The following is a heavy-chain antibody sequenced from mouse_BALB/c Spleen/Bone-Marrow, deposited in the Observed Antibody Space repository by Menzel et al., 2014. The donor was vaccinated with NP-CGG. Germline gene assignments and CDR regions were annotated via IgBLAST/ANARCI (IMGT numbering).Heavy chain of an antibody. Sequence: VQLQQSGAELVRPGSSVKISCKASGYAFSNYWMNWVKQRPGQGLEWIGQIYPGDGDTNYNGKFKGKATLTADKSSSTAYMQLSILTSEDSAVYFCAKLLRADYAMDYWGQGTSVTVSS. V-gene: IGHV1-80*01. CDR3: AKLLRADYAMDY. CDR1: GYAFSNYW. CDR2: IYPGDGDT. J-gene: IGHJ4*01. D-gene: IGHD1-1*01.